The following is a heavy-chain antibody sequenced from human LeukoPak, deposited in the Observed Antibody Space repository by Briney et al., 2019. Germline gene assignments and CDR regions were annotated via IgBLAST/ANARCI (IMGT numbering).Heavy chain of an antibody. V-gene: IGHV1-18*01. Sequence: ASVKVSCKASGGTFSSYAISWVRQAPGQGLEWMGWINPNSGGTNYAQKLQGRVTMTTDTSTSTAYMELRSLRSDDTAVYYCARDPENTAMSLFDYWGQGTLVTVSS. CDR1: GGTFSSYA. D-gene: IGHD5-18*01. CDR3: ARDPENTAMSLFDY. CDR2: INPNSGGT. J-gene: IGHJ4*02.